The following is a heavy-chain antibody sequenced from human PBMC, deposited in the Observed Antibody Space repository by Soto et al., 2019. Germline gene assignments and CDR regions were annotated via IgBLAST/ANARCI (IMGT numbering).Heavy chain of an antibody. CDR1: GGSMIAYY. V-gene: IGHV4-59*01. J-gene: IGHJ4*02. D-gene: IGHD6-13*01. CDR3: ARVRGTAGKRYFDY. Sequence: SETLSLTCTVSGGSMIAYYWNWIRQPPGKGLQWIGYTYYSGSTTYNPSLKSRVTISVDSSKNQFSLKLDSVTPADTAVYYCARVRGTAGKRYFDYWGPGTLVTVSS. CDR2: TYYSGST.